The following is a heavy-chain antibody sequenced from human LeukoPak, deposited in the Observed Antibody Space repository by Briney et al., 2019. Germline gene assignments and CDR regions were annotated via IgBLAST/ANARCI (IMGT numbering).Heavy chain of an antibody. CDR3: ARDKGIAGSNWFDP. Sequence: ASVTVSCKASVYTFTGYYMHWVRQAPGQGLEWMGWINPNSGGTNYAHKFQGRVTMTRDTSISTAYMELSRLRSDDTAVYYCARDKGIAGSNWFDPWGQGTLVTVSS. CDR2: INPNSGGT. CDR1: VYTFTGYY. J-gene: IGHJ5*02. D-gene: IGHD6-13*01. V-gene: IGHV1-2*02.